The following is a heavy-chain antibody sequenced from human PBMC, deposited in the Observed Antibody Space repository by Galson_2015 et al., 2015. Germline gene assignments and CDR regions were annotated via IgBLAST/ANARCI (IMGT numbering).Heavy chain of an antibody. CDR2: VNPRDGGT. D-gene: IGHD5-12*01. Sequence: SVKVSCKASGYMFSNYYIHWIRQAPGQGFEWMGIVNPRDGGTSYAQKSQGRVSMTRDTATGTFYMKLNRLTYEDTAVYYCARDPPLIGGYPVSDAFDIWGQGTLITVSA. J-gene: IGHJ3*02. V-gene: IGHV1-46*01. CDR1: GYMFSNYY. CDR3: ARDPPLIGGYPVSDAFDI.